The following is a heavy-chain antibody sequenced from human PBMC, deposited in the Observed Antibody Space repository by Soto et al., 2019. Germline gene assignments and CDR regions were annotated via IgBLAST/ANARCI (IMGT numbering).Heavy chain of an antibody. J-gene: IGHJ6*02. CDR3: ARGLVGATYYYYYGMDV. V-gene: IGHV3-30-3*01. Sequence: QPGGSLRLSCAASGFTFSSYAMHWVRQAPGKGLEWVAVISYDGSNKYYADSVKGRFTISRDNSKNTLYLQMNSLGAEDTAVYYCARGLVGATYYYYYGMDVWGQGTTVTVSS. D-gene: IGHD1-26*01. CDR2: ISYDGSNK. CDR1: GFTFSSYA.